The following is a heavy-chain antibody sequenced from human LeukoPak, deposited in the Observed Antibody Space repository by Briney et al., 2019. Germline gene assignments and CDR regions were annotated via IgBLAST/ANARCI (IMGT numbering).Heavy chain of an antibody. V-gene: IGHV4-34*01. Sequence: SETLSLTCAVYGGSFSGYYWSWIRQPPGKGLEWIGEINHSGSTNYNPSLKSRVTISVDTSKNQFSLKLSSVTAADTAVYYCARGLTTVTTYYFDYWGQGTLVTVSS. CDR2: INHSGST. CDR1: GGSFSGYY. D-gene: IGHD4-11*01. CDR3: ARGLTTVTTYYFDY. J-gene: IGHJ4*02.